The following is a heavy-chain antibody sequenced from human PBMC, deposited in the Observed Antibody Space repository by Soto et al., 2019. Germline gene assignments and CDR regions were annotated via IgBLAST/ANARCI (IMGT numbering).Heavy chain of an antibody. D-gene: IGHD5-18*01. CDR2: ISGSGDGT. V-gene: IGHV3-23*01. CDR3: AGPGYSSQDY. Sequence: GSLVLACAASGFTFSSFALSWVRQAPGKGLEWVSAISGSGDGTDYADSVKGRFTISRDNSKNTLYLQMNSLRAEDTDVYYCAGPGYSSQDYWGQGALVTVYS. CDR1: GFTFSSFA. J-gene: IGHJ4*02.